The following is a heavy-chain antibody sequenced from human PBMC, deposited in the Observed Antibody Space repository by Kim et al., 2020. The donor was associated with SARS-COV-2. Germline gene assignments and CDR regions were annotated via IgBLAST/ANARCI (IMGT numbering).Heavy chain of an antibody. CDR2: IYYSGNT. CDR3: ARVVPITLIVVVITPSGAFDI. Sequence: SETLSLTCTVSGGSISSSSYYWGWIRQPPGKGLVWIGSIYYSGNTYYNPSHKSRVTITVDTSKNQFSLKLSSVTAADTAVYYCARVVPITLIVVVITPSGAFDIWGQGTMVTVSS. CDR1: GGSISSSSYY. D-gene: IGHD3-22*01. J-gene: IGHJ3*02. V-gene: IGHV4-39*01.